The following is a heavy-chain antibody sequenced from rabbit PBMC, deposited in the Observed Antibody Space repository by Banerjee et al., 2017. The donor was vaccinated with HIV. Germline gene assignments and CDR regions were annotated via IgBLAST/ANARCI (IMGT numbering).Heavy chain of an antibody. V-gene: IGHV1S45*01. CDR2: INTSSGNT. D-gene: IGHD2-1*01. CDR3: AKYDYVDSYFRL. J-gene: IGHJ6*01. Sequence: QEQLVESGGDLVKPEGSLTLTCTASGFSFTNKYVMCWVRQAPGKGLEWIACINTSSGNTVYASWAKGRFTISKTSSTTVSLQMTSLTAADTATYFCAKYDYVDSYFRLWGPGTLVTVS. CDR1: GFSFTNKYV.